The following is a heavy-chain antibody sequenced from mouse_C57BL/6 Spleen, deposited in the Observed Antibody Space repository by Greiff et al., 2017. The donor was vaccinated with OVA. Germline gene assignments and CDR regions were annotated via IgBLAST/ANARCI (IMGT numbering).Heavy chain of an antibody. J-gene: IGHJ4*01. Sequence: EVQVVESGPGLVKPSQSLSLTCSVTGYSITSGYYWNWIRQFPGNKLEWMGYISYDGSNNYNPSLKNRISITRDTSKNQFFLKLNSVTTEDTATYYCARGLSMDYWGQGTSVTVSS. CDR3: ARGLSMDY. CDR1: GYSITSGYY. CDR2: ISYDGSN. V-gene: IGHV3-6*01.